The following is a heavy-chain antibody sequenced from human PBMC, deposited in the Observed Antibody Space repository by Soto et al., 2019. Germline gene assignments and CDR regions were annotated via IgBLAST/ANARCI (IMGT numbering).Heavy chain of an antibody. CDR2: IYPDDSVT. Sequence: GESLKISCKGSGYSFTTYWIGWVRQMPGKGLEWMGIIYPDDSVTRYSPSFQGQVTISADKSISTAYLQWSSLKASDTAIYYCAVSNAIPYNWFGPWGQVTLVIVSS. V-gene: IGHV5-51*01. D-gene: IGHD2-21*01. J-gene: IGHJ5*02. CDR1: GYSFTTYW. CDR3: AVSNAIPYNWFGP.